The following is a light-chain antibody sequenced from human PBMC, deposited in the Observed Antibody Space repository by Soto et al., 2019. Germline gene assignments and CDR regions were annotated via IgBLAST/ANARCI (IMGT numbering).Light chain of an antibody. CDR1: QSVSSN. Sequence: EIVMTQSPATLSVSPGERATLSCRASQSVSSNLAWYQQKPGQAPRLLIYGASTTATAIPDRFSGSGSGTDFTLTISSLQSEDFAIYYCQQYNNWPLTFGGGSKVETK. J-gene: IGKJ4*01. CDR3: QQYNNWPLT. CDR2: GAS. V-gene: IGKV3-15*01.